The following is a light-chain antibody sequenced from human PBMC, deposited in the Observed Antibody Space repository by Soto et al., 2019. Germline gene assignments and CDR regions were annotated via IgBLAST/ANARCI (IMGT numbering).Light chain of an antibody. J-gene: IGLJ1*01. CDR2: EVS. Sequence: QSALTQPASVSGSPGQSITISCTGTSSDVGGYNYVSWYQQHPGKAPKLMIYEVSNRPSGVSHRFSGSKSGNTASLTISGLQDDDEADYYCSSYTSSSTLVFGTGTKLTVL. CDR1: SSDVGGYNY. CDR3: SSYTSSSTLV. V-gene: IGLV2-14*01.